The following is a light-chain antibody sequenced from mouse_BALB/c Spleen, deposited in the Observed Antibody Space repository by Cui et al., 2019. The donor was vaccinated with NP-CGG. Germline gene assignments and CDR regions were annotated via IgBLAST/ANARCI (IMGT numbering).Light chain of an antibody. CDR3: ALWYSNHWV. CDR1: TGAVTASNY. CDR2: GTN. Sequence: QAVLTQESALTTSPGKTVTLTCRSSTGAVTASNYANWVQEKPDHLFTGLIGGTNNRVPGVPARFSGSLIGDKAALTITGAQTEDESIYFCALWYSNHWVFGGGTKLTVL. V-gene: IGLV1*01. J-gene: IGLJ1*01.